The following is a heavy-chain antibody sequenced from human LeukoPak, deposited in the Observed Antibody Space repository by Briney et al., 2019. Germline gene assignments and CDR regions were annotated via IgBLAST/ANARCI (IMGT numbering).Heavy chain of an antibody. CDR3: ARHAPPNYDILTGYYLSAEYFQH. CDR1: GGSFSGYY. D-gene: IGHD3-9*01. Sequence: SETLSLTCAVYGGSFSGYYWSWIRQPPGKGLEWIGEINRSGSTNYNPSLKSRVTISVDTSKNQFSLKLSSVTAADTAVYYCARHAPPNYDILTGYYLSAEYFQHWGQGTLVTVSS. J-gene: IGHJ1*01. CDR2: INRSGST. V-gene: IGHV4-34*01.